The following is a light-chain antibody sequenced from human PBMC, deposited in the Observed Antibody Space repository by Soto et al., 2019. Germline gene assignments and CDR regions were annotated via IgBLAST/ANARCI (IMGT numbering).Light chain of an antibody. CDR3: QQRSNRPPIT. Sequence: DIQMTQSPSSLSASVGDRVTITCQASQNINNYLNWYQQKPGRAPKLLIYDASNLETGVPSRFSGSGSGSDFTFTINNLQPEDIATYYCQQRSNRPPITFGQGTRLEIK. CDR2: DAS. J-gene: IGKJ5*01. V-gene: IGKV1-33*01. CDR1: QNINNY.